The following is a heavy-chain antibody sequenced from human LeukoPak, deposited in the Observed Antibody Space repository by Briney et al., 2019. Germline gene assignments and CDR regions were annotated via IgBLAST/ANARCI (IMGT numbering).Heavy chain of an antibody. CDR1: GFTFSSFA. J-gene: IGHJ5*02. CDR2: IIGSGGKT. CDR3: AREGPYYDSSGYYVS. Sequence: GGSLRLSGAASGFTFSSFAMTWVRQAPGKGLEWVSVIIGSGGKTYYADSVKGRFTLSRDNSNRTLFLEMSSLRVEDTAVYYCAREGPYYDSSGYYVSWGQGTLVTVSA. D-gene: IGHD3-22*01. V-gene: IGHV3-23*01.